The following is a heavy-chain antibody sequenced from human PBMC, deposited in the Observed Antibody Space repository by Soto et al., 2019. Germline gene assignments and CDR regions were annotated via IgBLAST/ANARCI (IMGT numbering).Heavy chain of an antibody. J-gene: IGHJ6*03. CDR2: ISYDGSNK. D-gene: IGHD5-12*01. CDR3: AKDHLESGYDPTTYSSYYYMDV. V-gene: IGHV3-30*18. Sequence: GGSLRLSCAASGFTFSSYGMHWVRQAPGKGLEWVAVISYDGSNKYYADSVKGRFTISRDNSKNTLYLQMNSLRAEDTAVYYCAKDHLESGYDPTTYSSYYYMDVWGKETALTISS. CDR1: GFTFSSYG.